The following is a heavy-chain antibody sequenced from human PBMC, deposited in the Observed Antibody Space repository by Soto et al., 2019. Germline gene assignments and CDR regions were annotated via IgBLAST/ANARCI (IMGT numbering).Heavy chain of an antibody. J-gene: IGHJ6*02. V-gene: IGHV3-11*01. CDR1: GFAFSAFH. CDR3: ARDREPSVYHGMAV. Sequence: QVQLVESGGGLVKPGGSLRLSCAASGFAFSAFHMSWTRQAPGKGLEWISYISGGGTTVFYADSVKGRFTISRDNAQKSVYLQMDSLTSEDTAIYYCARDREPSVYHGMAVWGQGTTVTVSS. CDR2: ISGGGTTV.